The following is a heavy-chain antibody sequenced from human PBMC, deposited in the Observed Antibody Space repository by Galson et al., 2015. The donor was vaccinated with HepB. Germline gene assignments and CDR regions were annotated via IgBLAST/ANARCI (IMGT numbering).Heavy chain of an antibody. Sequence: SLRLSCAASGFTFSSYGMHWVRQAPGKGLEWVAFIRYDGSNKYYADSVKGRFTISRDNSKNTLYLQMNSLRAEDTAVYYCVVLWFGELSGSDYYGMDVWGQGTTVTVSS. CDR2: IRYDGSNK. D-gene: IGHD3-10*01. V-gene: IGHV3-30*02. CDR1: GFTFSSYG. J-gene: IGHJ6*02. CDR3: VVLWFGELSGSDYYGMDV.